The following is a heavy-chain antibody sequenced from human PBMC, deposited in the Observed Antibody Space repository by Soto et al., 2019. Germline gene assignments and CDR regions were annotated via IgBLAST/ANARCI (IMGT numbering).Heavy chain of an antibody. Sequence: EVQLLESGGGLVQPGGSLRLSCAASGFTFSSYAMSWVRQAPGKGLEWVSAISGSGGSTYYADSVKGRFTISRDNSKNTLYLQMNSLRAEDTAVYYCANAGGTPEYCSSTTCLYGMDVWGQGTTVTVSS. CDR3: ANAGGTPEYCSSTTCLYGMDV. CDR2: ISGSGGST. D-gene: IGHD2-2*01. CDR1: GFTFSSYA. J-gene: IGHJ6*02. V-gene: IGHV3-23*01.